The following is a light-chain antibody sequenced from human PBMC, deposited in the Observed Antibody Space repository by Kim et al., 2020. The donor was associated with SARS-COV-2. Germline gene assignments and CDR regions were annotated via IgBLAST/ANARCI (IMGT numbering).Light chain of an antibody. Sequence: LDPTVRITSQGDSRRRYYAILYQQKPGQATVLVIYVKNNRPSGIPDRFSCSSSGNTASLTITGAQAEDEADYYCNSRDSSGNFVVFGGGTQLTVL. CDR3: NSRDSSGNFVV. CDR1: SRRRYY. CDR2: VKN. J-gene: IGLJ2*01. V-gene: IGLV3-19*01.